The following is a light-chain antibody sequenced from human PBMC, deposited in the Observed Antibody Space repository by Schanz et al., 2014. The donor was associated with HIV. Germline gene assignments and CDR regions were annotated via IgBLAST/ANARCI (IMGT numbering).Light chain of an antibody. J-gene: IGLJ2*01. CDR1: SSDVGSYNL. CDR3: SSYTSSSTLV. Sequence: QSALTQPASVSGSPGQSITISCTGTSSDVGSYNLVSWYQQHPGKAPKLMIYEGSKRPSGVPDRFSGSKSGNTASLTVSGLQAEDEADYYCSSYTSSSTLVFGGGTKVTV. V-gene: IGLV2-14*02. CDR2: EGS.